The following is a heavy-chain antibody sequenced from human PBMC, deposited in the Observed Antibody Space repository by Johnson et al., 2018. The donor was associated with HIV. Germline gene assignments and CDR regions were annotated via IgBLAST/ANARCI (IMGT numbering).Heavy chain of an antibody. CDR1: GFTVSSNY. V-gene: IGHV3-66*01. J-gene: IGHJ3*02. CDR2: IYSGGST. CDR3: ARDLRFNRTVQGLIIISGVFDI. Sequence: VQLVESGGGLVQPGGSLRLSCAASGFTVSSNYMSWVRQAPGKGLEWVSVIYSGGSTYYADSVKGRFTISRDNSKNTLYLQMNSLRSEDTAVYYCARDLRFNRTVQGLIIISGVFDIWGQGTMVTVSS. D-gene: IGHD3-10*01.